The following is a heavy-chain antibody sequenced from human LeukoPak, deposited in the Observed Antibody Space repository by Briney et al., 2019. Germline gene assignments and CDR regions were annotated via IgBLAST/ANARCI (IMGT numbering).Heavy chain of an antibody. CDR1: GGSISSSSYY. CDR3: ARRSESRYSQHDAFDI. CDR2: IYYSGST. V-gene: IGHV4-39*01. Sequence: SGTLSLTCTVSGGSISSSSYYWGWIRQPPGKGLEWIGSIYYSGSTYYNPSLKSRVTISVDTSKNQFSLKLSSVTAADTAVYYCARRSESRYSQHDAFDIWGQGTMVTVSS. J-gene: IGHJ3*02. D-gene: IGHD3-9*01.